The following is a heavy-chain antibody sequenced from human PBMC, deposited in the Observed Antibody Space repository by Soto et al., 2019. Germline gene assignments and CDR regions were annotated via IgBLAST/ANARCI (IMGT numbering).Heavy chain of an antibody. V-gene: IGHV4-28*01. CDR1: GHSIRSNNW. CDR2: VHQTGTT. J-gene: IGHJ6*02. D-gene: IGHD1-1*01. CDR3: AQSGGNDVFYNMDV. Sequence: QLQLQESGPGLVRPSGTLSLTCAVSGHSIRSNNWWGWIRQPPGKGLEWIGYVHQTGTTFYSASLQNRDTMSVDMSNNQVSLNLRSVTAADTAVYFCAQSGGNDVFYNMDVWGQGTTVTVSS.